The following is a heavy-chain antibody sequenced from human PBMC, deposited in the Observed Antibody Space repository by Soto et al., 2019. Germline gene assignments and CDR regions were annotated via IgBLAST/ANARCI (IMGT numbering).Heavy chain of an antibody. V-gene: IGHV4-39*01. CDR3: ARVGRLRFLEWRYYYGMDV. D-gene: IGHD3-3*01. J-gene: IGHJ6*02. Sequence: SETLSLTCTVSGGSISNSSYYWGWIRQPPGKGLEWIGSIYYSGSTYYNPSLKSRVTISVDTSKNQFSLKLSSVTAADTAVYYCARVGRLRFLEWRYYYGMDVWGQGTTVTVSS. CDR1: GGSISNSSYY. CDR2: IYYSGST.